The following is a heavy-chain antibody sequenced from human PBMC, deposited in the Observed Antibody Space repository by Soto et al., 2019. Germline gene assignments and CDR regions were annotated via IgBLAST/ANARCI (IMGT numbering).Heavy chain of an antibody. CDR3: ARGPDILTGYYYYYYMDV. D-gene: IGHD3-9*01. J-gene: IGHJ6*03. CDR1: GGSFSGYY. Sequence: SETLSLTCAVYGGSFSGYYWSWIRQPPGKGLEWIGEINHSGSTNYNPSLKSRVTISVDTSKNQFSLKLSSVTTADTAVYYCARGPDILTGYYYYYYMDVWGKGTTVTVSS. V-gene: IGHV4-34*01. CDR2: INHSGST.